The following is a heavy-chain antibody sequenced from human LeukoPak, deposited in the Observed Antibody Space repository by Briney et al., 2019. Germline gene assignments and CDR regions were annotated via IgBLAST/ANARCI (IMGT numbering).Heavy chain of an antibody. CDR3: ATGNDYGDYVWHFDL. J-gene: IGHJ2*01. D-gene: IGHD4-17*01. Sequence: KAGGSLRLSCAASGFTFDDYAMHWVRQAPGKGLEWVSGISWNSGSIGYGDSVKGRFTISRDNAKTSLYLQMNSLRAEDTALYYCATGNDYGDYVWHFDLWGRGTLVTVSS. CDR2: ISWNSGSI. V-gene: IGHV3-9*01. CDR1: GFTFDDYA.